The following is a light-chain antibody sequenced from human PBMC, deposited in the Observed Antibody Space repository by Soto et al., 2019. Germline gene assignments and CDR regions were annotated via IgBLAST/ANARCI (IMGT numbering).Light chain of an antibody. CDR1: QSVSNRY. V-gene: IGKV3-15*01. J-gene: IGKJ1*01. Sequence: EIVLTQSPGTLSLSPGQRATLACRASQSVSNRYLAWYQQKPGQAPRLLIYGASTRATGIPARFSGSGSGTEFTLTISSLQSEDFAVYYCQQYNNWPWTFGQGTKVDIK. CDR2: GAS. CDR3: QQYNNWPWT.